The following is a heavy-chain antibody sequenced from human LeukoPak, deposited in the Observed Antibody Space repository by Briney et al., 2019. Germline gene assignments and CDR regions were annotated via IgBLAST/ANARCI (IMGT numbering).Heavy chain of an antibody. CDR1: GFTFSSHS. D-gene: IGHD1-26*01. J-gene: IGHJ4*02. Sequence: GGSLRLSCAASGFTFSSHSMTWVRQAPGKGLEWVSAISGSGGSTYYADSVKGRFTISRDNSKNTLYLQMNSLRAEDTAVYYCATPYSQRTFDYWGQGTLVTVSS. V-gene: IGHV3-23*01. CDR2: ISGSGGST. CDR3: ATPYSQRTFDY.